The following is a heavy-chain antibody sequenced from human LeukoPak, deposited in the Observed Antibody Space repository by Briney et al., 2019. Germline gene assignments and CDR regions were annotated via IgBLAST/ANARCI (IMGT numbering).Heavy chain of an antibody. D-gene: IGHD3-3*01. Sequence: ASVKVSCKASGYTFTAYYMHWVPQAPGQGLEWMGWINPDSGGTNYAQKFQGRITMTRDTSISTAYMELSRQRSDDTAVYYCARGTPYDSPDYWGQGTLVTVAS. CDR1: GYTFTAYY. CDR2: INPDSGGT. CDR3: ARGTPYDSPDY. J-gene: IGHJ4*02. V-gene: IGHV1-2*02.